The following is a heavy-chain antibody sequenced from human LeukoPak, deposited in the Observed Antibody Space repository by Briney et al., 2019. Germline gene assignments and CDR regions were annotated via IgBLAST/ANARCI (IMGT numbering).Heavy chain of an antibody. CDR2: ISGSAGST. CDR3: AKGSSSRFYYYMAV. D-gene: IGHD4-17*01. CDR1: GFTFSNFA. V-gene: IGHV3-23*01. Sequence: GGSLRLSCEASGFTFSNFAMTWVRQAPGKGLEQVPGISGSAGSTNYADSVKGRFTISRDNSKNTLYLQMNNLRVGDTAVYYCAKGSSSRFYYYMAVWGKGTTVTVSS. J-gene: IGHJ6*03.